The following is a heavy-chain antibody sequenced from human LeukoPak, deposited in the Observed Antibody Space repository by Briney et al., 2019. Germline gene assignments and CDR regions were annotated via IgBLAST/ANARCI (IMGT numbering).Heavy chain of an antibody. J-gene: IGHJ5*02. CDR1: GGSISSYY. CDR2: IYYSGST. D-gene: IGHD2-2*01. V-gene: IGHV4-59*08. CDR3: ARGIVPAAMVDNWFDP. Sequence: SETLSLTCTVSGGSISSYYWSWIRQPPGKGLEWIGYIYYSGSTNYNPSLKSRVTISVDTSKNQFSLKLSSVTAADTAVYYCARGIVPAAMVDNWFDPWGQGTLVTVSS.